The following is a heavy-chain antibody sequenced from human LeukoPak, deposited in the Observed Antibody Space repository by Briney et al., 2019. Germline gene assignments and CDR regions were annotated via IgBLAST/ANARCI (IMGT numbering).Heavy chain of an antibody. CDR3: ARAAHSATWYDRVFDY. CDR1: GYTFTGSC. D-gene: IGHD6-13*01. V-gene: IGHV1-2*02. J-gene: IGHJ4*02. Sequence: ASVKVSCKASGYTFTGSCMHWVRQAPGQGLEWMGWINPNSGGTNYAQKFQGRITMTRDTSISIAYMELSRLRADDTAVYYCARAAHSATWYDRVFDYWGQGTLVTVSS. CDR2: INPNSGGT.